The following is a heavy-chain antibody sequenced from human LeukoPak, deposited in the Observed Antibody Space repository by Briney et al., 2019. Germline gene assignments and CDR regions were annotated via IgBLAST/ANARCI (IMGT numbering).Heavy chain of an antibody. V-gene: IGHV3-21*01. CDR3: ARESSRHDAFDI. J-gene: IGHJ3*02. CDR2: ISSSSYI. CDR1: GFTFSSYS. Sequence: PGGSLRLSCAASGFTFSSYSMNWVRQAPGKGLEWVSSISSSSYIYYADSVKGRFTISRDNAKNSLYLQMNSLRAEDTAVYYCARESSRHDAFDIWGQGTMVTVSS.